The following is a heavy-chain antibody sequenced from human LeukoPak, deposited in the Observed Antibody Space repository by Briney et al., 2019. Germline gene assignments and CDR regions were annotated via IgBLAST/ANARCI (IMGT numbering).Heavy chain of an antibody. CDR2: MNPNSGNT. D-gene: IGHD3-9*01. V-gene: IGHV1-8*02. Sequence: ASVKVSCKASGYTFTSYDINWVRQATGQGLEWMGWMNPNSGNTGYAQKFQGRVTMTRNTSISTAYMELSSLRSEDTAVYYCATSYYDILTGYYRAGYYFDYWGQGTLVTVSS. J-gene: IGHJ4*02. CDR1: GYTFTSYD. CDR3: ATSYYDILTGYYRAGYYFDY.